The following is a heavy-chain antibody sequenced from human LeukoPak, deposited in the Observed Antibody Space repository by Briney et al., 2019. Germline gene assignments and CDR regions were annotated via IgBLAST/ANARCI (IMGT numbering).Heavy chain of an antibody. J-gene: IGHJ4*02. D-gene: IGHD4-17*01. CDR2: ISYDGSNK. Sequence: GGSLRLSCAGSGFTFSSSAMHWVRQAPGKGLEWVALISYDGSNKYYADSVKGRFTISRDNSKNTLYLQMNSLRAEDTAVYYCARAGGSTVSHSDYWGQGTLVTVSS. V-gene: IGHV3-30-3*01. CDR1: GFTFSSSA. CDR3: ARAGGSTVSHSDY.